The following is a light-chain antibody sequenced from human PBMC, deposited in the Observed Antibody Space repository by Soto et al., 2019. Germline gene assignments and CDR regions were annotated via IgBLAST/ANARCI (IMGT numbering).Light chain of an antibody. Sequence: QSVLTQPASVSGSPGQSITISCTGTSSDVGGYNYVSWYQQHPGKAPKLMIYDVSNRPSGVSNRFSGSKSGNTASLTISGLQAEDEADYYCISYTSSSTLAFGTGTKLTVL. CDR1: SSDVGGYNY. J-gene: IGLJ1*01. CDR3: ISYTSSSTLA. CDR2: DVS. V-gene: IGLV2-14*01.